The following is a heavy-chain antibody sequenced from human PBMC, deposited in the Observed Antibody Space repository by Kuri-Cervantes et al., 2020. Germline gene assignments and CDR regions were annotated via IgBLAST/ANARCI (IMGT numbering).Heavy chain of an antibody. CDR3: ASSPAIMITFSPPYFDY. D-gene: IGHD3-16*01. J-gene: IGHJ4*02. CDR2: MNPNSGNT. CDR1: GGTFSSYA. V-gene: IGHV1-8*02. Sequence: ASVKVSCKASGGTFSSYAISWVRQATGQGLEWMGWMNPNSGNTGYAQKFLGRVTMTRNTSISTAYMELSSLRSEDTAVYYCASSPAIMITFSPPYFDYWGQGTLVTVSS.